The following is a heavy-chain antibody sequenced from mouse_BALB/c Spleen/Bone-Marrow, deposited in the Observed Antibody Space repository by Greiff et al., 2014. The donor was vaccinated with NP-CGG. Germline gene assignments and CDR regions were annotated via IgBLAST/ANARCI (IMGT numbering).Heavy chain of an antibody. CDR2: FYPGNGDT. J-gene: IGHJ3*01. D-gene: IGHD1-1*02. Sequence: LQQSGAELVKPGASVKMSCKASGYTFTSYSMHWVKQTPGQGLEWIGTFYPGNGDTSYNQKFKGKATLTADTFSSTAYMQLSSLTSEDSAVYYCVRGWLITYWGQGTLVTVSA. CDR3: VRGWLITY. V-gene: IGHV1-12*01. CDR1: GYTFTSYS.